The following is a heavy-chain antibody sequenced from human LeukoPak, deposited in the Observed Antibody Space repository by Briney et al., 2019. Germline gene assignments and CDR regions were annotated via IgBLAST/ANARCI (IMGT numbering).Heavy chain of an antibody. J-gene: IGHJ3*02. Sequence: EGPQRLSCAASGFTFSSYGMHWVRHAPPKRLEWVAVISYEGSKKYYADSVRGRFTISRDNSKNTLYLQMNSLRAEDTAVYYCAKDEPSVGAFDIWGQGTMVTVSS. V-gene: IGHV3-30*18. CDR1: GFTFSSYG. CDR3: AKDEPSVGAFDI. CDR2: ISYEGSKK.